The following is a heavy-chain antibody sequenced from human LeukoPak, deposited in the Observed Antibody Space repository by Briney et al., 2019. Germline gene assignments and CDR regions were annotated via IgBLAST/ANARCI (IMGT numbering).Heavy chain of an antibody. CDR1: GFTFSSYW. CDR3: ASLGYNSLYAFDY. J-gene: IGHJ4*02. Sequence: GGSLRLSCAASGFTFSSYWVHWVRQAPGKGLVWVSRINSDGGATNYADSVKGRFTISRDNAKNTLYLQMNSLRAEDTAVYYCASLGYNSLYAFDYWGQGTLVTVSS. CDR2: INSDGGAT. D-gene: IGHD2/OR15-2a*01. V-gene: IGHV3-74*01.